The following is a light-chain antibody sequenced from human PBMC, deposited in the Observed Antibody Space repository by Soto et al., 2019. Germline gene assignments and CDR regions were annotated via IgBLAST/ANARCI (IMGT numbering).Light chain of an antibody. CDR2: DVS. V-gene: IGLV2-14*01. CDR3: SSYTSSSLYV. CDR1: NSDVGGYES. J-gene: IGLJ1*01. Sequence: QSALTQPASVSGSPGQSITMSCTGTNSDVGGYESVSWYQQHAGRAPKLIIYDVSNRPSGVSGRVSGSKFGNTASLTISGLQAEDEADYYCSSYTSSSLYVFGPGTKLTVL.